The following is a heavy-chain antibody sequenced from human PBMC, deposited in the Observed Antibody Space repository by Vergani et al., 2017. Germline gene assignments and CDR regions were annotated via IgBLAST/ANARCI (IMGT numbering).Heavy chain of an antibody. V-gene: IGHV4-4*01. D-gene: IGHD3-16*01. CDR2: ICHTEDP. Sequence: QVQLQESGPGLVKPPGTLSLTCAVSGDSLSSNNFWTWVRQPPGKGLEWIGEICHTEDPKYSPSLKSRVTVSVVESRHLFSRRLNSVTAADTAVYFSASLDYRRWGYYFEYWGQGILVTVSS. J-gene: IGHJ4*02. CDR1: GDSLSSNNF. CDR3: ASLDYRRWGYYFEY.